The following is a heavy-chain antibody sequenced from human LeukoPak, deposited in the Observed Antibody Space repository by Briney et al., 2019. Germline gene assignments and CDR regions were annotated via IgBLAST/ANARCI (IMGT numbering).Heavy chain of an antibody. Sequence: PSQTLSLTCTVSGGSISSGDYYWSWIRQPPGTGLEWIGYIYYSGSTYYNPSLKSRVTISVDTSKNQFSLKLSSVTAADTAVYYCARGYILLYGMDVWGQGTTVTVSS. CDR2: IYYSGST. D-gene: IGHD2/OR15-2a*01. CDR3: ARGYILLYGMDV. J-gene: IGHJ6*02. V-gene: IGHV4-30-4*01. CDR1: GGSISSGDYY.